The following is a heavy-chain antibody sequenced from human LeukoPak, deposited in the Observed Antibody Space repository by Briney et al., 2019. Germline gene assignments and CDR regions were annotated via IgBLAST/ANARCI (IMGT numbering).Heavy chain of an antibody. CDR3: ARDGYGDYGYDLKDAFDI. J-gene: IGHJ3*02. D-gene: IGHD4-17*01. CDR2: ISYDGSNK. V-gene: IGHV3-30-3*01. CDR1: GFTFSSYA. Sequence: GGSLRLSCAASGFTFSSYAVHWVRQAPGKGLEWVAVISYDGSNKYYADSVKGRFTISRDNSKNTLYLQMNSLRAEDTAVYYCARDGYGDYGYDLKDAFDIWGQGTMVTVSS.